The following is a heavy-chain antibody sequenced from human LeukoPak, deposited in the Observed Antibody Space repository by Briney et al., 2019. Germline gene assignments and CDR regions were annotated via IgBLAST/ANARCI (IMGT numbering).Heavy chain of an antibody. CDR2: IYYSGST. CDR1: GGSISSYY. D-gene: IGHD6-19*01. CDR3: ARAGGVAVAVDY. V-gene: IGHV4-59*01. J-gene: IGHJ4*02. Sequence: SETLSLTCTVSGGSISSYYWSWIRQPPGKGLEWIGYIYYSGSTNYNPSLKSRVTISVDTSKNQFSLKLSSVTAADTAVYYCARAGGVAVAVDYWGQGTLATVSS.